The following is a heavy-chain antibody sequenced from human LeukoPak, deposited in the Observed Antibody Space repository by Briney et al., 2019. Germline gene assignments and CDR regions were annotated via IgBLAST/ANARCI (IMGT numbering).Heavy chain of an antibody. Sequence: ASVKVSXKASGYTFTDYYMHWVRQAPGQGLEWLGRINPYNGDTNHAQRFQGRVTMTRDTSITTAYMELSRLTYDDTAVYYCATGLFEEGNNWFDPWGQGTLVTVSS. CDR2: INPYNGDT. CDR3: ATGLFEEGNNWFDP. CDR1: GYTFTDYY. J-gene: IGHJ5*02. V-gene: IGHV1-2*06.